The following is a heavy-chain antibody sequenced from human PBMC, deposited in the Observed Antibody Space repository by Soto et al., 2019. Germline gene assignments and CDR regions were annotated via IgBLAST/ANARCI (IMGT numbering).Heavy chain of an antibody. Sequence: GGSLRLSSAASGFTFSIDWMSWVRQAPGKGLEWVANIKEDGSDKYYVDSVKGRFTISRDNARNSLYLQMNSLGGEDTAVYYCAKEGEPYSRGCRKCGSNHYWCPATLVSGSS. V-gene: IGHV3-7*03. J-gene: IGHJ4*02. D-gene: IGHD6-13*01. CDR1: GFTFSIDW. CDR2: IKEDGSDK. CDR3: AKEGEPYSRGCRKCGSNHY.